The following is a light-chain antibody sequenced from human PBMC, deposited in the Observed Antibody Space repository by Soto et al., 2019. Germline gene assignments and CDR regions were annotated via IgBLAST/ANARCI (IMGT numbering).Light chain of an antibody. Sequence: ALTQPPSASGSPGQSVTISCTGTSSDVGGYNYVSWYQQHPGKAPKLMIYEVSKRPSGVPDRFSGSKSGNTASLTVSGLQAEDEADYYCSSYAGSNNFGVFGGGTKLTVL. CDR1: SSDVGGYNY. CDR3: SSYAGSNNFGV. J-gene: IGLJ3*02. CDR2: EVS. V-gene: IGLV2-8*01.